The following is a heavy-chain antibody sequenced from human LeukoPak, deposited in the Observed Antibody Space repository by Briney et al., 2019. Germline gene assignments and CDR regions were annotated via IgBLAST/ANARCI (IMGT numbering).Heavy chain of an antibody. CDR2: INTNSGGT. Sequence: GASVKVSCKASGYTFTGYYMHWVRQAPGQGLEWMGWINTNSGGTNYAQKFQGRVTMTRDTSISTAYMELSRLRSDDTAVYYCARLSTLAGTRAFDIWGQGTMVTVSS. J-gene: IGHJ3*02. CDR3: ARLSTLAGTRAFDI. CDR1: GYTFTGYY. D-gene: IGHD6-13*01. V-gene: IGHV1-2*02.